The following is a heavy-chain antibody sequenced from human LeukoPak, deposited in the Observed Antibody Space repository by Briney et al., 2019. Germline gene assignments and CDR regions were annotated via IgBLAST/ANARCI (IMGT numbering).Heavy chain of an antibody. J-gene: IGHJ4*02. CDR2: INPNSGGT. D-gene: IGHD6-19*01. CDR3: ARDVGGSGWYDY. Sequence: ASVKVSCKASGYTFTGYYMHWVRQAPGQGLEWMGWINPNSGGTNYAQKFQGRVTMTRDTSISTAYMELSRLRSDDTAVYYCARDVGGSGWYDYWGRGTLVTVSS. V-gene: IGHV1-2*02. CDR1: GYTFTGYY.